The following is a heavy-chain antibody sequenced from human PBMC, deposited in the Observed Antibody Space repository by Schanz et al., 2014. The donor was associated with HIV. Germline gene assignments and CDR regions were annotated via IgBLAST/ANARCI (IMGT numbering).Heavy chain of an antibody. CDR1: GFTFDDFA. CDR3: AREKDLGYSSTLGF. CDR2: ISWNSGII. Sequence: VQLVESGGGLVQPGRSLRLSCAASGFTFDDFAMHWVRQAPGKGLEWVSSISWNSGIIGYADSVKGRFSISRDNAKNSLYLQIISLTAEDTAVYYCAREKDLGYSSTLGFWGQGTLVTVSS. V-gene: IGHV3-9*01. J-gene: IGHJ4*02. D-gene: IGHD6-13*01.